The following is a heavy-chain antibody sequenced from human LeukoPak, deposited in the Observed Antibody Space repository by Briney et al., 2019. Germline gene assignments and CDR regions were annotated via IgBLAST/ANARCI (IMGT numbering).Heavy chain of an antibody. CDR3: ARGGIAAAGATFGY. J-gene: IGHJ4*02. Sequence: PSETLSLTCTVSGGSISSYYWSWIRQPPGKGLEWIGYIYYTGSTNYNPSLKSRVTISVDTSKNHFSLKLTSVTAADAAVYYCARGGIAAAGATFGYWGQGTLGTVSS. CDR2: IYYTGST. D-gene: IGHD6-13*01. V-gene: IGHV4-59*01. CDR1: GGSISSYY.